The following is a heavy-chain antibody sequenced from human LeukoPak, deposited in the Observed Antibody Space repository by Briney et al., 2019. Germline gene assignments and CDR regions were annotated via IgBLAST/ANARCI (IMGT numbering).Heavy chain of an antibody. CDR1: GGSISSYY. Sequence: SETLSLTCTVSGGSISSYYWSWIRQSPGKGLEWIGYISHSGTTNYKSSLKSRVTISVDTSKKQFSLKLSSVTAADVAVYFCATQRDHSDYVFDFWGQGTLVTVSS. V-gene: IGHV4-59*01. D-gene: IGHD4-11*01. CDR2: ISHSGTT. J-gene: IGHJ4*02. CDR3: ATQRDHSDYVFDF.